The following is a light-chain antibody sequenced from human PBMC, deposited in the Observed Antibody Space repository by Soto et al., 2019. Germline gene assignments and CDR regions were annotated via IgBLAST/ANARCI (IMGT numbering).Light chain of an antibody. CDR1: QGIGFY. V-gene: IGKV1-9*01. Sequence: IQLTQSPSSMSASVGDRVTISCRASQGIGFYLAWYQQKPGNASKLLIYAASTLQSGVPSRFSGSGSGTNFTLTISSLQPEDFATYYCQQVNSYPPLTFGPGTKVDIK. J-gene: IGKJ3*01. CDR3: QQVNSYPPLT. CDR2: AAS.